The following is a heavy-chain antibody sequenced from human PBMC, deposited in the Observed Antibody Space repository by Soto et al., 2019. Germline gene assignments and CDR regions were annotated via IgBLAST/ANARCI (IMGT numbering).Heavy chain of an antibody. V-gene: IGHV3-21*05. D-gene: IGHD6-19*01. CDR1: GFTFSSYS. Sequence: SGGSLRLSCAASGFTFSSYSMNWVLQAPGKGLEWVSYISSSSSYIYYADSVKGRSTISRDNAKNSLYLQMNSLRAEDTAVYYCAGEKGVAVAGSAYYYGMDVWGQGTTVTVS. CDR3: AGEKGVAVAGSAYYYGMDV. J-gene: IGHJ6*02. CDR2: ISSSSSYI.